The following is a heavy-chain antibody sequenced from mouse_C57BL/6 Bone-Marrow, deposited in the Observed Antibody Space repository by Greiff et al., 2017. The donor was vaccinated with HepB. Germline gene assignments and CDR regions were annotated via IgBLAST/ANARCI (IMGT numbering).Heavy chain of an antibody. CDR2: IDPSDSYT. CDR1: GYTFTSYW. Sequence: QVQLQQPGAELVRPGTSVKLSCKASGYTFTSYWMHWVKQRPGQGLEWIGVIDPSDSYTNYNQKFKGKATLTVDTSSSTAYMQLSSLTSEDSAVYYCALDSSNYYSWGQGTSVTVSS. CDR3: ALDSSNYYS. V-gene: IGHV1-59*01. D-gene: IGHD3-2*01. J-gene: IGHJ4*01.